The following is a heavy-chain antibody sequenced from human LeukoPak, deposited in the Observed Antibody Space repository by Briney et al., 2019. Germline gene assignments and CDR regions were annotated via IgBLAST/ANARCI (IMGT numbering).Heavy chain of an antibody. V-gene: IGHV3-11*04. CDR1: GFTFSDYY. CDR2: ISSSGSTI. CDR3: ARDRISVTMVRGAPYYYYMDV. J-gene: IGHJ6*03. D-gene: IGHD3-10*01. Sequence: GGSLRLSCAASGFTFSDYYMSWIRQAPGKGLEWVSYISSSGSTIYYADSVKGRFTISRDNAKNSLYLQMGSLRAEDTAVYYCARDRISVTMVRGAPYYYYMDVWGKGTTVTVSS.